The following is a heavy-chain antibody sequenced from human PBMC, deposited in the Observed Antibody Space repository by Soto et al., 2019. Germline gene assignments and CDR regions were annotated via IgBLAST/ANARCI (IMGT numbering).Heavy chain of an antibody. D-gene: IGHD2-15*01. V-gene: IGHV4-39*01. J-gene: IGHJ5*02. Sequence: QLQLQESGPGLVKPSETLSLTCTVSGGSISSGSYYWGWIRQPPGKGLEWIGTIYYSGSTYYHPSLRSRVTLSVDTSKNQFSLKLTSVTAADTAVYYGARLEGYCSGGTCYRTSGWFDPWGQGTPVTVSS. CDR2: IYYSGST. CDR3: ARLEGYCSGGTCYRTSGWFDP. CDR1: GGSISSGSYY.